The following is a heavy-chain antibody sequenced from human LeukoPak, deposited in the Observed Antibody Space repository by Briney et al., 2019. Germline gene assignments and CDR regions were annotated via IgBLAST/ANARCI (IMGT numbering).Heavy chain of an antibody. V-gene: IGHV4-4*07. Sequence: SETLSLTXTVSGGSISSYYWSWIRQPAGKGLEWIGRIYTSGSTNYNPSLKSRVTISVDTSKNQFSLKLSSVTAADTAVYYCARGQGNYDILTGYYYWGQGTLVTVSS. CDR3: ARGQGNYDILTGYYY. CDR2: IYTSGST. D-gene: IGHD3-9*01. J-gene: IGHJ4*02. CDR1: GGSISSYY.